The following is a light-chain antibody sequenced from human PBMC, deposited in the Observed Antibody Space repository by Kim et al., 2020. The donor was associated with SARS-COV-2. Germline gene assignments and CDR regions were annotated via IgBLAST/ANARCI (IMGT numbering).Light chain of an antibody. Sequence: DIQMTQSPSTLSASVGDRVTITCRASQSISNWLAWYQEKPGKAPKLLIYKESSLESGVPSRFSGSGYGTEFTLTISSLQPDDFATYYCQQYNSYPWTFGQGTKVDIK. CDR3: QQYNSYPWT. CDR2: KES. V-gene: IGKV1-5*03. CDR1: QSISNW. J-gene: IGKJ1*01.